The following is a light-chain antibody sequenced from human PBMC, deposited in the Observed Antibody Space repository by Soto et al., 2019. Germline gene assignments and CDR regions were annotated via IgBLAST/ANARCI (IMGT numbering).Light chain of an antibody. J-gene: IGLJ1*01. CDR1: SRDVGGYNY. Sequence: SALTQPASVSGSPGQSITLSCTGTSRDVGGYNYVSWYQQHPGKAPKLMIYEVSNRPSGVSNRFSGSKSGNTASLTISGLQAEDEADYYCSSYTSSSTGVFGTGTKLTVL. CDR2: EVS. V-gene: IGLV2-14*01. CDR3: SSYTSSSTGV.